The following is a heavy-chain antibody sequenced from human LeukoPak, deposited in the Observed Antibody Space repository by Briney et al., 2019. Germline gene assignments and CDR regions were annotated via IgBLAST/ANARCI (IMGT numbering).Heavy chain of an antibody. J-gene: IGHJ4*02. CDR2: ISSGGGTI. CDR1: GFTFSIYE. D-gene: IGHD3-22*01. Sequence: GGSLRLSCVVSGFTFSIYEMNWVRQAAGKGLEWVSYISSGGGTIYYADSVKGRFTIPRDNAKNSLYLQMNSLRAEDTAVYYCARIRADSSGYYYKYFDFWGQGTLVTVSS. V-gene: IGHV3-48*03. CDR3: ARIRADSSGYYYKYFDF.